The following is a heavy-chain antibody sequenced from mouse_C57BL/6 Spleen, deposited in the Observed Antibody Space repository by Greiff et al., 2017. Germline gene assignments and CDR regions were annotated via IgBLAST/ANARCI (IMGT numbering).Heavy chain of an antibody. V-gene: IGHV6-3*01. J-gene: IGHJ3*01. Sequence: EVQLMESGGGLVQPGGSMKLSCVASGFTFSNYWMNWVRQSPEKGLEWVAHISSKSDNSATNYAVSVKGRFTISRDDSESSVYLQMNNLRAEDTGIYYCTPYGLDGGFAYWGQGTLVTVSA. D-gene: IGHD1-1*02. CDR2: ISSKSDNSAT. CDR1: GFTFSNYW. CDR3: TPYGLDGGFAY.